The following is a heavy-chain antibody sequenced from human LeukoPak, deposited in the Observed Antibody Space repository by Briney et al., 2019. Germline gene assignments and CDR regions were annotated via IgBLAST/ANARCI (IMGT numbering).Heavy chain of an antibody. D-gene: IGHD5-18*01. Sequence: GSLRLSCAASGFTFSSYGMHWVRQAPGKGLEWVAVIWYDGSNKYYADSVKGRFTISRDNSKNTLYLQMNSLRAEDTAVYYCAKETWIQGYLDYWGQGTLVTVSS. CDR3: AKETWIQGYLDY. J-gene: IGHJ4*02. V-gene: IGHV3-33*06. CDR2: IWYDGSNK. CDR1: GFTFSSYG.